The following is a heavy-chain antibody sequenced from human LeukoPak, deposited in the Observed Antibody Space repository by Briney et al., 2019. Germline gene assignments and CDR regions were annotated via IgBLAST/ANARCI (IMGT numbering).Heavy chain of an antibody. Sequence: SETLSLTCTVSGGSISSGSYYWGWIRQPPGKGLEWIGSIYYSGTIYFSGSSDYNPSLKSRVTISGDTSKNQFSLKLSSVTAGDTAVYYCARDFDYWGQGTLVTVSS. J-gene: IGHJ4*02. CDR2: IYYSGTI. CDR1: GGSISSGSYY. CDR3: ARDFDY. V-gene: IGHV4-39*07.